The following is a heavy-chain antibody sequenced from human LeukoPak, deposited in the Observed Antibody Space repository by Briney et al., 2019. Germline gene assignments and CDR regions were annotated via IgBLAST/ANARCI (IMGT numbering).Heavy chain of an antibody. CDR2: IYYSGST. CDR3: ARGMNGYGD. Sequence: SQTLSLTCTVSGDSISSGGYYWSWIRQPPGKGLEWIGYIYYSGSTNYNPSLKSRVTISVDTSKNQFSLKLSSVTAADTAVYYCARGMNGYGDWGQGTLVTVSS. J-gene: IGHJ4*02. V-gene: IGHV4-61*08. D-gene: IGHD5-12*01. CDR1: GDSISSGGYY.